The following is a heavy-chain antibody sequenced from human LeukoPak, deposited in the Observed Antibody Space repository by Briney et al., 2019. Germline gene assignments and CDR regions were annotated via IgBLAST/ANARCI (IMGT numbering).Heavy chain of an antibody. V-gene: IGHV1-69*05. D-gene: IGHD2-2*01. CDR1: GGTFSSYA. CDR3: ARDQAKYCSSTSCSASDP. Sequence: WASVKVSCKASGGTFSSYAISWVRQAPGQGLEWMGGIIPIFGTANYAQKFQGRVTITTDESTSTAYMEVSSLRSEDTAVYYCARDQAKYCSSTSCSASDPWGQGTLVTVSS. J-gene: IGHJ5*02. CDR2: IIPIFGTA.